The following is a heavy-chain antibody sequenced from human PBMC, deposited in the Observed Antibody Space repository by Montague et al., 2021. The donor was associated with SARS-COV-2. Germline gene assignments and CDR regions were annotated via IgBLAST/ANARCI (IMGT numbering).Heavy chain of an antibody. Sequence: CAISGDSVSSNSATWNWVRQSPSRGLEWLGRTYYRSKWYNDYAVXVRGRVTINPDTSKNQFSLQLNPVTPEDTAIYYCTSGGEGNYNVMDVWGQGTTVTVSS. CDR3: TSGGEGNYNVMDV. D-gene: IGHD3-10*01. V-gene: IGHV6-1*01. J-gene: IGHJ6*02. CDR2: TYYRSKWYN. CDR1: GDSVSSNSAT.